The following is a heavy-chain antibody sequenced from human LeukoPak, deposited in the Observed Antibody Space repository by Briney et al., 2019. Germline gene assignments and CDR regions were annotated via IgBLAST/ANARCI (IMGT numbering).Heavy chain of an antibody. CDR1: GFTFSSYW. D-gene: IGHD3-16*01. V-gene: IGHV3-74*01. Sequence: PGGSLRLSCAASGFTFSSYWVYWVRQAPEKGLEWVSRINSDGSSTSYADSVKGRFTISRDNAKNTLYLQMNSLRAEDTAVYYCARDDGAYYFDYWAQGTLVTVSS. J-gene: IGHJ4*02. CDR2: INSDGSST. CDR3: ARDDGAYYFDY.